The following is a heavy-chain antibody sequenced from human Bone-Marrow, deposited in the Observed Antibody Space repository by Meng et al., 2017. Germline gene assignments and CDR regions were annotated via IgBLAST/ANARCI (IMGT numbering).Heavy chain of an antibody. J-gene: IGHJ4*02. CDR2: IYHSGNT. D-gene: IGHD6-13*01. CDR3: ARARSSSWSFDY. CDR1: GGSISSSNW. V-gene: IGHV4-4*02. Sequence: QVQLQESGPGLVKPSGTLSLTCAVSGGSISSSNWWSWVRQPPGKGLGWIGEIYHSGNTNYNPSLKSRVAMSVDKPKNQFSLRLSSVTAADTAVYYCARARSSSWSFDYWGQGTLVTVSS.